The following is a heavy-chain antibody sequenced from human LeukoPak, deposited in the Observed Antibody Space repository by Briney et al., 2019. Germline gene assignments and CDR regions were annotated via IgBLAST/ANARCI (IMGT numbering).Heavy chain of an antibody. CDR1: GFPFSAYY. CDR2: ISGSGGTI. J-gene: IGHJ4*02. V-gene: IGHV3-11*01. Sequence: GGSLRLSCAASGFPFSAYYMSWIRQAPGKGLEWVSYISGSGGTIYYADSVKGRFTISRDNAKNSLDLQMNSLRAEDTAVYYRARHSAPEYYDSSGYDYWGQGTLVTVSS. D-gene: IGHD3-22*01. CDR3: ARHSAPEYYDSSGYDY.